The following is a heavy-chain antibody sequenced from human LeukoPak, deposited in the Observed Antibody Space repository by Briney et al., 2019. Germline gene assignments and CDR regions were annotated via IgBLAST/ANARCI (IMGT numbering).Heavy chain of an antibody. J-gene: IGHJ4*02. CDR3: ARDTFQPGLIDS. V-gene: IGHV3-21*05. CDR2: INTDSSDI. CDR1: GFTFSRYA. D-gene: IGHD2-2*01. Sequence: GGSLRLSCAASGFTFSRYAMNWVRQAPGKGLEWVSYINTDSSDIHYADSVKGRFTISRDNARNTLYLQLSGLRAEDSGVYYCARDTFQPGLIDSWGQGTLVTVSS.